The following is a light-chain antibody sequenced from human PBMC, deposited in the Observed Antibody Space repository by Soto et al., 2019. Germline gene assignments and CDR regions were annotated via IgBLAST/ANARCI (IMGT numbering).Light chain of an antibody. V-gene: IGKV3-20*01. Sequence: EIVLTQSPGTLSLSPGDRATLSCRASQSTIYLAWYQQKPGQAPRLLIYGASSRATGIPDRFSGSGSGTDFTLTISSLEPEDFAVYYCQQYGNSPWTFGQGTKVEIK. J-gene: IGKJ1*01. CDR3: QQYGNSPWT. CDR1: QSTIY. CDR2: GAS.